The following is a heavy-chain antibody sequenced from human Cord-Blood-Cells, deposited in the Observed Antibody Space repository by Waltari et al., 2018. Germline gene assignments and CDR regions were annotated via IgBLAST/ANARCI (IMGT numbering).Heavy chain of an antibody. CDR1: GFTFSGSA. Sequence: EVQLVESGGGLVQPGGSLKLSCAASGFTFSGSAMHWVRQASGKGLEWVGRIRRKANSYATAYAASVKGRFTISRDDSKNTAYLQMNSLKTEDTAVYYCTRRITGDAFDIWGQGTMVTVSS. J-gene: IGHJ3*02. V-gene: IGHV3-73*02. D-gene: IGHD1-20*01. CDR2: IRRKANSYAT. CDR3: TRRITGDAFDI.